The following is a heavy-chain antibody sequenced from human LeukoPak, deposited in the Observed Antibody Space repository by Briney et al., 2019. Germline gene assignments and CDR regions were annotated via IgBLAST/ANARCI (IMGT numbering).Heavy chain of an antibody. Sequence: SETLSLTCTVSGGSISSYYWSWIRQLPGKGLEWIGYIYYSGSTNYNPSLKSRVTISVDTSKNQFSLKLSSVTAADTAVYYCARESVDTAMVSGGGNWFDPWGQGTLVTVSS. CDR3: ARESVDTAMVSGGGNWFDP. CDR1: GGSISSYY. D-gene: IGHD5-18*01. J-gene: IGHJ5*02. V-gene: IGHV4-59*12. CDR2: IYYSGST.